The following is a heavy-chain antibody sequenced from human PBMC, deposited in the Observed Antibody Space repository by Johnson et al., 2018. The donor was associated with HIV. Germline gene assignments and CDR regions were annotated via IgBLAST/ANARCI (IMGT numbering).Heavy chain of an antibody. V-gene: IGHV3-30*14. D-gene: IGHD3-22*01. CDR3: ARVDRGAFDI. J-gene: IGHJ3*02. Sequence: QVQVLESGGGVVQPGRSLRLSCAASGFTFSSYAMHWVRQAPGKGLEWVAVISYDGSNKYYADSVKGRFTISRDNSKNTLYLQMNSLRVEDTAVYYCARVDRGAFDIWGRGTMVTVSS. CDR2: ISYDGSNK. CDR1: GFTFSSYA.